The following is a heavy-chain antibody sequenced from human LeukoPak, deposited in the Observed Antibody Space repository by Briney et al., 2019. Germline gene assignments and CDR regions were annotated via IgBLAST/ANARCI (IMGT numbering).Heavy chain of an antibody. Sequence: SETLSLTCTVSGGSISPFYWSWIRQPPGKGLEWIGYIYHSGSTNYNPSLESRVTMSVDTSKNQFSLRLSSVTAADTAVYYCARSSYGNDAFDFWGQGTMATVSS. CDR1: GGSISPFY. CDR2: IYHSGST. CDR3: ARSSYGNDAFDF. D-gene: IGHD3-10*01. J-gene: IGHJ3*01. V-gene: IGHV4-59*08.